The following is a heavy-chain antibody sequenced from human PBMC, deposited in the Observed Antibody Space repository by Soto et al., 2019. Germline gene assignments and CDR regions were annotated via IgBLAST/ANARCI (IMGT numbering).Heavy chain of an antibody. D-gene: IGHD6-19*01. CDR3: GKERRGSGWSVCNF. J-gene: IGHJ4*02. CDR1: GFTFRDYA. CDR2: ISGNGDSA. Sequence: VQLLESGGGLVQPGGSLRLSCAASGFTFRDYAMNWVRLSPGKGLEWVSDISGNGDSARYADSVKGRFTISRDNSKNTLYLQMHSLRVADTAVYYCGKERRGSGWSVCNFWGQGTLVTVSS. V-gene: IGHV3-23*01.